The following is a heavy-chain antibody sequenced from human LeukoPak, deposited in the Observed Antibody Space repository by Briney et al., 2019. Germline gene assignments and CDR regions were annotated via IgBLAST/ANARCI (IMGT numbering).Heavy chain of an antibody. CDR3: ARQGSIWWYAWYFDL. CDR1: GGSISSSKKY. CDR2: IYYSGST. J-gene: IGHJ2*01. D-gene: IGHD2-15*01. Sequence: SSETLSLTCNVSGGSISSSKKYWGWIRQPPGKGLEWIGSIYYSGSTYYNPSLKSRVTISVDTSKNQFSLKLSSVTAADTAVYYCARQGSIWWYAWYFDLWGRGTLVTVSS. V-gene: IGHV4-39*01.